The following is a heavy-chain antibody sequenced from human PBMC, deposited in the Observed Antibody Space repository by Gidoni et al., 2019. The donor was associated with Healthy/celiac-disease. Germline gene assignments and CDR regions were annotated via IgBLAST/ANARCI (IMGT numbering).Heavy chain of an antibody. Sequence: EVQLVESGGGLVQPGRSLRLSCAASGFTFDVYAMHWVRQAPGKGLEWVSGISWNSGSIGYADSVKGRFTISRDNAKNSLYLQMNSLRAEDTALYYCAKDRYYYDSSGYYAFFDYWGQGTLVTVSS. J-gene: IGHJ4*02. CDR3: AKDRYYYDSSGYYAFFDY. CDR1: GFTFDVYA. CDR2: ISWNSGSI. D-gene: IGHD3-22*01. V-gene: IGHV3-9*01.